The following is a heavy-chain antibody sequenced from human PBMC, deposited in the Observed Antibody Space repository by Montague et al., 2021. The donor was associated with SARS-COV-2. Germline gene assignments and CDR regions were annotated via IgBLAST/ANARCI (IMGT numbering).Heavy chain of an antibody. V-gene: IGHV3-30-3*01. CDR2: ISYDGSNK. CDR3: ARDSRNIVATYGMDV. CDR1: GFTFSSYA. D-gene: IGHD5-12*01. Sequence: SRRLSCAASGFTFSSYAMHWVRQAPGKGLEWVAVISYDGSNKYYADSVKGRFTISRDNSKNTLYLQMNSLRAEDTAVYYCARDSRNIVATYGMDVGGQGTTVTVAS. J-gene: IGHJ6*02.